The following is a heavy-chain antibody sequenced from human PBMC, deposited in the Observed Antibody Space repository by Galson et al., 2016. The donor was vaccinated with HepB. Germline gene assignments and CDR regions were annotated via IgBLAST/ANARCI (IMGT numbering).Heavy chain of an antibody. D-gene: IGHD3-10*01. CDR2: ISFDGNNK. V-gene: IGHV3-30*18. CDR1: GFTFSSYG. CDR3: AKAGQFDYFASH. J-gene: IGHJ4*02. Sequence: SLRLSCAASGFTFSSYGMHWVRQAPGKGLEWVAVISFDGNNKFYGDSVKVRFTISRDASTNTLFRQMDSLRLEDTAVYYCAKAGQFDYFASHWGQGTLVTVSS.